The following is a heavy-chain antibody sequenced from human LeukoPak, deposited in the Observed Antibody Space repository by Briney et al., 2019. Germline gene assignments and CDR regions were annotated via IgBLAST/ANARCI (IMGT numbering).Heavy chain of an antibody. V-gene: IGHV1-2*02. CDR1: GYTFTGYY. CDR2: INPNSGST. D-gene: IGHD6-13*01. Sequence: ASAKVSCKASGYTFTGYYMHWVRQAPGQGLEWVGWINPNSGSTNYAQKFQGRVTMTRDTSISTAYMDLSRLRSDDTAVYYCALAAAGLNYFDPWGQGTLVTVSS. J-gene: IGHJ5*02. CDR3: ALAAAGLNYFDP.